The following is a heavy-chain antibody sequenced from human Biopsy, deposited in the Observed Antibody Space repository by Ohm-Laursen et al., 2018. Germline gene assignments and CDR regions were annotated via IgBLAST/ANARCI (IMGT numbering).Heavy chain of an antibody. D-gene: IGHD4-11*01. CDR1: GFTSTSYG. CDR2: ISYDGSGE. CDR3: VRDEKRWDYSNYFSWHFDL. J-gene: IGHJ2*01. Sequence: SLRLSCAASGFTSTSYGMHWVRQAPGKGLEWVAVISYDGSGEYYADSLQGRFTISRDNPKNTVDLQMNSLRAEDTAVYFCVRDEKRWDYSNYFSWHFDLWGRGTLVTVSS. V-gene: IGHV3-30*03.